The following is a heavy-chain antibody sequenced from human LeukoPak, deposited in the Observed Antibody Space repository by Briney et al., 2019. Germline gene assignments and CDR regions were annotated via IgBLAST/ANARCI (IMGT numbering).Heavy chain of an antibody. CDR2: INPSGGST. CDR3: ARAAGEVRSHLWFGELSNFDY. Sequence: ASVTVSCKASGYTFTSYYMHWVRQAPGQGLEWMGIINPSGGSTSYAQKFQGRVTMTRDMSTSTVYMELSSLRSEDTAVYYCARAAGEVRSHLWFGELSNFDYWGQGTLVTVSS. V-gene: IGHV1-46*01. D-gene: IGHD3-10*01. J-gene: IGHJ4*02. CDR1: GYTFTSYY.